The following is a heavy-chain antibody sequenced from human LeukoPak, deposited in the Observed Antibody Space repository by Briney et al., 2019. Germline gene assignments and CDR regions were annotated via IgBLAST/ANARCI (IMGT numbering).Heavy chain of an antibody. V-gene: IGHV3-23*01. CDR2: ISGSGGST. CDR3: VKDLYGRPYYYDSSGYYIDGYFDY. CDR1: GFTFSSYA. Sequence: GGSLRLSCAASGFTFSSYAMSWVRQAPGKGLEWVSAISGSGGSTYYADSVKGRFTISRDNSKNTLYLQMNSLRAEDTAVYYRVKDLYGRPYYYDSSGYYIDGYFDYWGQGTLVTVSS. D-gene: IGHD3-22*01. J-gene: IGHJ4*02.